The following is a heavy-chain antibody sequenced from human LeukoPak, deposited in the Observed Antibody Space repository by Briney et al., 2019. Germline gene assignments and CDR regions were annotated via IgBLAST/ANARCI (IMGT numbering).Heavy chain of an antibody. J-gene: IGHJ5*02. CDR3: VRAARYYWFDP. D-gene: IGHD1-14*01. V-gene: IGHV4-61*01. Sequence: PSETLSLTCTVSGDSVSSGSHYWSWIRPPPGKGLEWIGYIYYSGSTNYNPYLKSRVTISIDTSKHQFSLKLSSVTAADTAVYYCVRAARYYWFDPWGQGTLVTVSS. CDR1: GDSVSSGSHY. CDR2: IYYSGST.